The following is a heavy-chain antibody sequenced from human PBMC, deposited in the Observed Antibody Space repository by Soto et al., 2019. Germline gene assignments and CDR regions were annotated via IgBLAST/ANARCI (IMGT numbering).Heavy chain of an antibody. Sequence: ASVKVSCKASGYTFTGYYMHWVRQAPGQGLEWMGWINPNSGGTKYSQKFQGRVTITRDTSASTAYMELSSLRSEDTAVYYCARSAYYDFWSGYYGPRVFYFDYWGQGTLVTVSS. CDR1: GYTFTGYY. D-gene: IGHD3-3*01. V-gene: IGHV1-2*02. CDR3: ARSAYYDFWSGYYGPRVFYFDY. J-gene: IGHJ4*02. CDR2: INPNSGGT.